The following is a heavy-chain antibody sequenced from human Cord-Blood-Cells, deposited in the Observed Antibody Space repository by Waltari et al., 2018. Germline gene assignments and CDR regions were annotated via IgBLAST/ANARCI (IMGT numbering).Heavy chain of an antibody. CDR2: INHSGST. D-gene: IGHD2-2*02. Sequence: QVQLQQWGAGLLKPSETLSLTCAVYGGSFRGYYWCWIRQPPGKGLEWIGEINHSGSTNYNPSLKSRVTISVDTSKNQFSLKLSSVTAADTAVYYCARGYCSSTSCYTRRGNYFDYWGQGTLVTVSS. CDR3: ARGYCSSTSCYTRRGNYFDY. J-gene: IGHJ4*02. V-gene: IGHV4-34*01. CDR1: GGSFRGYY.